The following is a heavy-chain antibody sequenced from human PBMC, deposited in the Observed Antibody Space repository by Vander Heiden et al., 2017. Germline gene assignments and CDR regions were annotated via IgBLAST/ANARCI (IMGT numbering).Heavy chain of an antibody. CDR3: AREEERGLGFFDF. D-gene: IGHD1-1*01. Sequence: QVQVQEWGARLLKPSETLSLTCAVYGGSFSGYYWSWIRQPPGKGLEWIGEINHSGGTNYNPSLESRITMSLDTSKNQFSLKLSSVAAADTAVYYCAREEERGLGFFDFWGQGTLVTVSS. V-gene: IGHV4-34*01. CDR2: INHSGGT. J-gene: IGHJ4*02. CDR1: GGSFSGYY.